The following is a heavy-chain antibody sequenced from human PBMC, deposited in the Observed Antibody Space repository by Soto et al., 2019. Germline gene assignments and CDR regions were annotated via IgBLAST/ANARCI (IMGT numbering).Heavy chain of an antibody. Sequence: QVQVVQSGAEVKKPGASVKVSCKASGYTFTSYFMHWVRQAPGQGLEWMGIINPSGGGTSYAQKFQGRVTMPRDTSTSTVYMELSSLRSEDTAVYYCAREGPDSSFDYWGQGTLVTVSS. V-gene: IGHV1-46*01. D-gene: IGHD3-22*01. CDR3: AREGPDSSFDY. CDR2: INPSGGGT. J-gene: IGHJ4*02. CDR1: GYTFTSYF.